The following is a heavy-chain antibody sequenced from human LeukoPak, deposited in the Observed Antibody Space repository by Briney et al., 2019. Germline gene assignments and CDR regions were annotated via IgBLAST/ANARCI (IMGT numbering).Heavy chain of an antibody. Sequence: PSETLSLTCAVSGGSISSTNWWSWIRQPPGKGLEWIGYIYYSGSTNDNPSLKSRVTISVDTSKNQFSLKLSSVTAADTAVYYCAGGACGGDCYPLYYYYGMDVWGQGTTVTVSS. CDR2: IYYSGST. CDR3: AGGACGGDCYPLYYYYGMDV. D-gene: IGHD2-21*02. J-gene: IGHJ6*02. V-gene: IGHV4-61*01. CDR1: GGSISSTNW.